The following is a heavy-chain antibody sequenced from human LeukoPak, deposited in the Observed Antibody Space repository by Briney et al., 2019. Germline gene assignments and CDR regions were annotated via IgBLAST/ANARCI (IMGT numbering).Heavy chain of an antibody. CDR1: GGSISSGDYY. J-gene: IGHJ3*02. CDR3: ASATYYDILTGYYKPPDAFDI. D-gene: IGHD3-9*01. Sequence: SETLSLTCTVSGGSISSGDYYWSWIRQPPGKDLEWIGYIYYSGSTYYNPSLKSRVTISVDTSKNQFSLKLSSVTAADTAVYYCASATYYDILTGYYKPPDAFDIWGQGTMVTVSS. CDR2: IYYSGST. V-gene: IGHV4-30-4*01.